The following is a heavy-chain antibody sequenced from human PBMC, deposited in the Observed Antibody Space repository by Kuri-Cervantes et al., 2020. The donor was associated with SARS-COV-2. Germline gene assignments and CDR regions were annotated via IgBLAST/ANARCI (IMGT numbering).Heavy chain of an antibody. J-gene: IGHJ2*01. V-gene: IGHV3-21*04. CDR1: GFTFNSYS. D-gene: IGHD5-18*01. Sequence: GESLKISCAASGFTFNSYSMNWVRQAPGKGLEWVSSISSSSSYIYYADSVKGRFTISRDNAKNSLYLQMNSLRAEDTAVYYCARNVDTDNWYFDLWGRGTLVTVSS. CDR2: ISSSSSYI. CDR3: ARNVDTDNWYFDL.